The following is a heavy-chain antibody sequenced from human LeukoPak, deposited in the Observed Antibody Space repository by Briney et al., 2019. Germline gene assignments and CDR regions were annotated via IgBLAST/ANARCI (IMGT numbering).Heavy chain of an antibody. Sequence: GGSLRLSCAASGFTFSNYRMNWVRQAPGMGLEWVSSISSSSSYIYYADSVKGRFTISRDNAKNSLYLQMNSLRAEDTAVYYCAGSLPGLTVTTPLEDWGQGTLVTVSS. J-gene: IGHJ4*02. D-gene: IGHD4-17*01. CDR1: GFTFSNYR. CDR3: AGSLPGLTVTTPLED. V-gene: IGHV3-21*01. CDR2: ISSSSSYI.